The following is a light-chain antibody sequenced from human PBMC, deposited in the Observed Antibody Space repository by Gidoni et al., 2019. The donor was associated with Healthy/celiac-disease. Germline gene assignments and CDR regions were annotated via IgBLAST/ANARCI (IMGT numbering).Light chain of an antibody. CDR1: KGISTY. J-gene: IGKJ1*01. Sequence: PSTLYAAVGSRVTITCRPNKGISTYLAWFQQKPGQAPKSLIYAASSWQSGVPAKFSGSGSGADFTLTISSLQAEDFAIYYCQQYNQYPWTFGQGTKVEIK. V-gene: IGKV1-16*02. CDR2: AAS. CDR3: QQYNQYPWT.